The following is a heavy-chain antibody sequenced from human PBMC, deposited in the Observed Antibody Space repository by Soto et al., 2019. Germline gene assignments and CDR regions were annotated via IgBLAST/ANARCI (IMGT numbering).Heavy chain of an antibody. CDR3: ARGYGEYGTDRFDY. V-gene: IGHV3-9*01. J-gene: IGHJ4*02. Sequence: GGSLRLSCAASGFTFDDYAMHWVRQAPGKGLEWVSGISWNSGSIGYADSVKGRFTISRDNAKNSLYLQMNSLRAEDTALYYCARGYGEYGTDRFDYWGQGTRVTVSS. CDR1: GFTFDDYA. CDR2: ISWNSGSI. D-gene: IGHD3-10*01.